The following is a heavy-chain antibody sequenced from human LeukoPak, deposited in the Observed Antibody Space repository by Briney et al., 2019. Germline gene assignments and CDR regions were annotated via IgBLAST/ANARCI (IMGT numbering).Heavy chain of an antibody. CDR1: GGSISSGGYS. Sequence: PSETLSLTCAVSGGSISSGGYSWSWIRRPAGRGLEWIWYIYHSGSICYNPSLKSRVTISVDRSKTQFTLKLSSVTAADTAVYYCARGGYYDSSGCQGIDYWGQGTLVTVSS. J-gene: IGHJ4*02. CDR3: ARGGYYDSSGCQGIDY. CDR2: IYHSGSI. D-gene: IGHD3-22*01. V-gene: IGHV4-30-2*01.